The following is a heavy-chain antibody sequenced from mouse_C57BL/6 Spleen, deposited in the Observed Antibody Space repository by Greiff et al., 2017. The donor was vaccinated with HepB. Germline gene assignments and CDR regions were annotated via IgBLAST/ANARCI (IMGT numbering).Heavy chain of an antibody. CDR3: ARDYDSAWFAY. D-gene: IGHD2-4*01. CDR2: IYPGSGNT. V-gene: IGHV1-66*01. J-gene: IGHJ3*01. CDR1: GYSFTSYY. Sequence: QVQLQQSGPELVKPGASVKISCKASGYSFTSYYIHWVKQRPGQGLEWIGWIYPGSGNTKYNEKFKGKATLTADTSSSTAYMQLSSLTSEDSAVYYCARDYDSAWFAYWGQGTLVTVSA.